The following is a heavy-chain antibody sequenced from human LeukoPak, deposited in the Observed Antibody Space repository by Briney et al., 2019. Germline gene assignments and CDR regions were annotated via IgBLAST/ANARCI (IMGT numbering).Heavy chain of an antibody. D-gene: IGHD3-16*02. Sequence: KTSDTLSLTCIVSGGSISSDYWSWIRQPPGKGLEWIGHQYYGGSTNYNPSLKSRVTISVDTSKNQLSLRLSSVTAADTAVYYCARDLIAENTHYYYGMDVWGQGTTVTVSS. CDR2: QYYGGST. J-gene: IGHJ6*02. CDR3: ARDLIAENTHYYYGMDV. V-gene: IGHV4-59*01. CDR1: GGSISSDY.